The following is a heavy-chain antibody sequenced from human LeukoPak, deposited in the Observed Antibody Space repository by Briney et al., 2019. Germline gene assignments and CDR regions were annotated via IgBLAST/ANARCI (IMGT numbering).Heavy chain of an antibody. CDR3: GKTTTGYSSGQKPAWPVDY. D-gene: IGHD6-19*01. CDR1: GIHFCSHA. Sequence: GSLKLSFEASGIHFCSHANYWGRPAPGKGLGWVAGIFCSGGSAHYADSVKGRFTISRDNSKNTVYLQINNLRVEDTAVYYCGKTTTGYSSGQKPAWPVDYWGQGTLVTVSS. V-gene: IGHV3-23*01. CDR2: IFCSGGSA. J-gene: IGHJ4*02.